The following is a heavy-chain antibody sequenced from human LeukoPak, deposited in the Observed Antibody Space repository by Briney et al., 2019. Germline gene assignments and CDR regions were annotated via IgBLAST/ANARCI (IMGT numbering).Heavy chain of an antibody. V-gene: IGHV3-33*06. D-gene: IGHD3-3*01. J-gene: IGHJ4*02. CDR2: IWYDGSNK. CDR1: GFTFSSYG. CDR3: AKDLGITIFGVVLSY. Sequence: PGGSLRLSCAASGFTFSSYGMHWVRQAPGKGLEWVAVIWYDGSNKYYADSVKGRFTISRDNSKNTLYLQMNSLRAEDTAVYYCAKDLGITIFGVVLSYWGQGTLVTVSS.